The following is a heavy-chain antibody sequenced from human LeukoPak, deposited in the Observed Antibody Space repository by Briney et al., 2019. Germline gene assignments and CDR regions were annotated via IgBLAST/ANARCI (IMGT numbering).Heavy chain of an antibody. J-gene: IGHJ4*02. D-gene: IGHD6-19*01. CDR3: ARADWRVAGRLDY. V-gene: IGHV3-48*01. CDR1: GFTFSSYV. CDR2: ISSGSSTI. Sequence: GGSLRLSCAASGFTFSSYVMHWVRQAPGKGLEWVSYISSGSSTIYYADSVKGRFTISRDNAKNSLYLQMNSLRAEDTAVYYCARADWRVAGRLDYWGQGTLVTVSS.